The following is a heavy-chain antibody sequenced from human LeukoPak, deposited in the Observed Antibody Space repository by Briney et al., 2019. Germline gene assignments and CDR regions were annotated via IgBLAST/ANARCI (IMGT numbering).Heavy chain of an antibody. Sequence: ASVKVSCKASGYTFTGYYMHWVRQAPGQGLEWMGWINPNSGGTNYAQKFQGRVTMTRDTSISTAYMELSRLGSDDTAVYYCARAPSIAAADWFDPWGQGTLATVSS. J-gene: IGHJ5*02. CDR3: ARAPSIAAADWFDP. D-gene: IGHD6-13*01. CDR2: INPNSGGT. V-gene: IGHV1-2*02. CDR1: GYTFTGYY.